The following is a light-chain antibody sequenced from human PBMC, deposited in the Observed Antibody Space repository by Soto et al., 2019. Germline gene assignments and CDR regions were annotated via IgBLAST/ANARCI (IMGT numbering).Light chain of an antibody. Sequence: DIQMTQSPSSLSASVGDRVTITCRASQNIYSWLAWYQQKPGKAPKLVIYDASNLESGVPSRVSGSGSGTEFTLTIDSLQPDDFATYYCQEYLSYSWTFGQGTKVDI. CDR1: QNIYSW. J-gene: IGKJ1*01. V-gene: IGKV1-5*01. CDR2: DAS. CDR3: QEYLSYSWT.